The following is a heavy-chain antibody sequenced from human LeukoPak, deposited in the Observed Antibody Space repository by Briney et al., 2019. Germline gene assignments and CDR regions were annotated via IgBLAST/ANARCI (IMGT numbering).Heavy chain of an antibody. Sequence: ASVKVSCKASGYTFTSYYMHWVRQAPGQGLEWMGIINPSGGSTSYAQKFQGRVTMTRDTSTSTVYMELSSLRSEDTAVYYCAREVGYYYDNSGYPDYWGQGTLVTVSS. CDR3: AREVGYYYDNSGYPDY. CDR1: GYTFTSYY. CDR2: INPSGGST. V-gene: IGHV1-46*01. J-gene: IGHJ4*02. D-gene: IGHD3-22*01.